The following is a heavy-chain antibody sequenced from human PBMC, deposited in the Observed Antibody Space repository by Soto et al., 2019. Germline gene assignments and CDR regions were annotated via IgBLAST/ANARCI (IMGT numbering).Heavy chain of an antibody. J-gene: IGHJ6*02. CDR1: GGSFSGYY. CDR2: INHSGST. CDR3: ARSGRLRFLYYYSYYGMDV. Sequence: XATLSLTCAVYGGSFSGYYWSWIRQPPGKGLEWIGEINHSGSTNYNPSLKSRVTISVDTSKNQCSLKLSYVTAADTAVYYCARSGRLRFLYYYSYYGMDVWGQGTTVTVSS. D-gene: IGHD3-3*01. V-gene: IGHV4-34*01.